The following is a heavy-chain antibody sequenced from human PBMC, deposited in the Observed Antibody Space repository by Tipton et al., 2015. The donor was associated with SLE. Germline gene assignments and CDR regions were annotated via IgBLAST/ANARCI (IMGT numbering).Heavy chain of an antibody. J-gene: IGHJ4*02. D-gene: IGHD2-15*01. V-gene: IGHV4-39*01. Sequence: TLSLTCSVSGGSISSTDYYWGWIRQPPGKGLEWIGSVYYSGSTFYNPSLKSRVTISMDTSKAQFSLKLNSVTAADTAVYYCARRGGSVSSPQFDYWGQGTLVTVSS. CDR2: VYYSGST. CDR1: GGSISSTDYY. CDR3: ARRGGSVSSPQFDY.